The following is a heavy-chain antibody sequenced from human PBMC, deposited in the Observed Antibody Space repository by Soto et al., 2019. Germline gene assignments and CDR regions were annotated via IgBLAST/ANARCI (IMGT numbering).Heavy chain of an antibody. J-gene: IGHJ4*02. CDR2: VYQSGTT. CDR3: ARQPESTSYFDY. Sequence: SETLSLTCSVSGASISTSSVFWGWIRQAPGKGLEWIGNVYQSGTTRLNPSLKSRVSIFVDRSKNQFSLELNSATAADRAVYYCARQPESTSYFDYWGQGILVTVSS. V-gene: IGHV4-39*01. D-gene: IGHD2-2*01. CDR1: GASISTSSVF.